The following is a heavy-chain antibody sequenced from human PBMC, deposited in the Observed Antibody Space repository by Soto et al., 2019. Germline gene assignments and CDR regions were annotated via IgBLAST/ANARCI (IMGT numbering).Heavy chain of an antibody. Sequence: PSETLSLTCAVYGGSFSCYYWSWIRQPPGKGLEWIGEINHSGSTNYNPSLKSRVTISVDTSKNQFSLKLSSVTAADTAVYYCAXGPYSSSWAAYYYYGMDVWGQGTTVTVSS. CDR1: GGSFSCYY. CDR3: AXGPYSSSWAAYYYYGMDV. CDR2: INHSGST. D-gene: IGHD6-13*01. V-gene: IGHV4-34*01. J-gene: IGHJ6*02.